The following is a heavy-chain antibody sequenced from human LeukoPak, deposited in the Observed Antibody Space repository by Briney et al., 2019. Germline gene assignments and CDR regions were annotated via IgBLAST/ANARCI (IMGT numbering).Heavy chain of an antibody. V-gene: IGHV3-33*01. CDR3: ARDNVGATLDY. J-gene: IGHJ4*02. D-gene: IGHD1-26*01. Sequence: GRSLRLSCAASGFALRSYGMHWVRQAPGKGLEWVAITWYDGSKQYYADTVKGRFNISRDNSKNTLFLQMNSLRAEDTAVYYCARDNVGATLDYWGQGTLVTVSS. CDR2: TWYDGSKQ. CDR1: GFALRSYG.